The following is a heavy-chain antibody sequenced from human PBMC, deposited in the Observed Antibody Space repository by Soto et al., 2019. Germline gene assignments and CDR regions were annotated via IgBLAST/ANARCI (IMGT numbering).Heavy chain of an antibody. V-gene: IGHV3-9*01. Sequence: GGSLRLPCAASGFTFDDYAMHWVRQAPGKGLXWXXXIXWXXXSXXXXDSVKGRFTISRDNAKNSLYLQMNSLRAEDTALYYCAKYGNGMDVWGQGTTVTVSS. D-gene: IGHD4-17*01. CDR2: IXWXXXSX. CDR3: AKYGNGMDV. CDR1: GFTFDDYA. J-gene: IGHJ6*02.